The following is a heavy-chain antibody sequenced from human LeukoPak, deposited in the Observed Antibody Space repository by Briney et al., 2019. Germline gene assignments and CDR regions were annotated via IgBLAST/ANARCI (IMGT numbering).Heavy chain of an antibody. J-gene: IGHJ4*02. CDR2: IHYSGST. CDR1: GGSISPYY. V-gene: IGHV4-59*08. CDR3: AKATGAQYQLPRPGY. D-gene: IGHD2-2*01. Sequence: SETLSLTCAVSGGSISPYYWSWIRQPPGKGLEWIGYIHYSGSTNYNPSLKSRVTISVDTSKNQFSLKLSSVTAADTAVYYCAKATGAQYQLPRPGYWGQGTLVTVSS.